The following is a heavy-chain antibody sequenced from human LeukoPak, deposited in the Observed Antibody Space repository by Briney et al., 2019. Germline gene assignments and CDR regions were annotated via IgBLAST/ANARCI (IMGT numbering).Heavy chain of an antibody. CDR1: GFTFSIYG. J-gene: IGHJ4*02. V-gene: IGHV3-30*03. CDR3: ARDEGGSYK. CDR2: ISYDGSNK. Sequence: GGSLRVSCAASGFTFSIYGMHWVRQAPGKGLEWVAVISYDGSNKYYADSVKGRFTISRDNSKNTLYLQMNSLRAEDTAVYYCARDEGGSYKWGQGTLVTVSS. D-gene: IGHD1-26*01.